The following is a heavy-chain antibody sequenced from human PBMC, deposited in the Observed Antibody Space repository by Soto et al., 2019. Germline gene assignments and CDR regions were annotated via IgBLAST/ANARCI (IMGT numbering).Heavy chain of an antibody. J-gene: IGHJ4*02. D-gene: IGHD3-22*01. CDR3: ALYNSAFDY. Sequence: PSETLSLTCTPSGGSINTYYWNWIRQSPGKGLEWIGYIYYTGNTKYNPSLESRVTISVDTSKNQFSLKLSSVTAADTAVYYCALYNSAFDYWGQGTLVTVSS. V-gene: IGHV4-59*01. CDR1: GGSINTYY. CDR2: IYYTGNT.